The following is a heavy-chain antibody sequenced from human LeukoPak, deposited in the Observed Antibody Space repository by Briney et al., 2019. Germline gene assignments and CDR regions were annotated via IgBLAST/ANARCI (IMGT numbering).Heavy chain of an antibody. CDR1: GFTFSSYS. D-gene: IGHD6-13*01. CDR2: ISSTSSYI. J-gene: IGHJ4*02. V-gene: IGHV3-21*01. Sequence: PGGSLRLSCAASGFTFSSYSMNWVRQAPGKGLEWVSSISSTSSYIYHAHSVKGRFTISRDNAKNSLYLQMNSLRAEDTAVYYCAREVAAAGMSYWGQGTLVTVS. CDR3: AREVAAAGMSY.